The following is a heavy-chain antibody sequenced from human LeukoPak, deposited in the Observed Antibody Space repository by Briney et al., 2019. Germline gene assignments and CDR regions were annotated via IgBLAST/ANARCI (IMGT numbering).Heavy chain of an antibody. V-gene: IGHV4-59*01. CDR1: GGSISSYY. CDR2: IYYSGST. D-gene: IGHD3-10*01. CDR3: ARGGGITMVRGEKGFDY. Sequence: SETLSLTCTVSGGSISSYYWSWIRQPPGKGLEWIGYIYYSGSTNYNPSLKSRVTISVDTSKNQFSLKLSSVTAADTAVYYCARGGGITMVRGEKGFDYWGQGTLVTVSS. J-gene: IGHJ4*02.